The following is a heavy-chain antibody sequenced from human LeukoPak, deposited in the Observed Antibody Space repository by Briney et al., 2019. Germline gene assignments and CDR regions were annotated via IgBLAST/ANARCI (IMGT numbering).Heavy chain of an antibody. J-gene: IGHJ4*02. D-gene: IGHD6-19*01. V-gene: IGHV3-9*01. CDR1: GFILDDYS. CDR3: AKDGGHSSVVYYFES. Sequence: GGGLRVSCVPSGFILDDYSMQWVRQVPGEGREGVSGICWKSVSMRYAESVKGRLTVYRDNDKNSLYLEMNSLTHEDTDFYYCAKDGGHSSVVYYFESWGQGTLVTVSS. CDR2: ICWKSVSM.